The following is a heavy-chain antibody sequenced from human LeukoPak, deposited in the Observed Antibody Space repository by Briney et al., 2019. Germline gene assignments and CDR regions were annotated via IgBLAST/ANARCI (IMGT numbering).Heavy chain of an antibody. V-gene: IGHV3-7*01. CDR1: GFIFSSYA. CDR3: ARAMGIAMAGIDY. Sequence: PGGSLRLSCAASGFIFSSYAMNWVRQAPGKGMEWVANIKQDGSEKYYVDSVKGRFTISRDNAKNSLYLQMNSLRAEDTAVYYSARAMGIAMAGIDYWGQGTLVTVSS. D-gene: IGHD6-19*01. CDR2: IKQDGSEK. J-gene: IGHJ4*02.